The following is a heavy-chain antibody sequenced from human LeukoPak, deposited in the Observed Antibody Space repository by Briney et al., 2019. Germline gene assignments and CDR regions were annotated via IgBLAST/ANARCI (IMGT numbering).Heavy chain of an antibody. V-gene: IGHV3-53*03. CDR1: GFTFSSYG. J-gene: IGHJ4*02. CDR3: AKGLPYESRAYYDRLFDE. Sequence: GGSLRLSCAASGFTFSSYGLHWFRQPPGKGLEGVSLSYSGGRTYYAYSVKGRFTISRDNSKNTLYLQMNSLRAEDTAVYYCAKGLPYESRAYYDRLFDEWGQGTLVTVAS. D-gene: IGHD3-22*01. CDR2: SYSGGRT.